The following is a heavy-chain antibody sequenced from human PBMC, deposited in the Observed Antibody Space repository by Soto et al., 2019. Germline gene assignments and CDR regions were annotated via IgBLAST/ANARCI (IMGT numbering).Heavy chain of an antibody. V-gene: IGHV3-48*03. CDR2: IGSSGDNI. CDR3: ARDMGYCTDNICYTGTDY. J-gene: IGHJ4*02. Sequence: GGSLRVSCAASGFTFRNHEMNWVRQAPGKGLEWVSYIGSSGDNIYYADSVKGRFTISRDNAKNSLYLQMNSLRAEDTAVYYCARDMGYCTDNICYTGTDYWGRGTLVTVSS. CDR1: GFTFRNHE. D-gene: IGHD2-8*01.